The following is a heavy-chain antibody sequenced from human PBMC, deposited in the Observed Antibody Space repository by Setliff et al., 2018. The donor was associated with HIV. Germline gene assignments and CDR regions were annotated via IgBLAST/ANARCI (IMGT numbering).Heavy chain of an antibody. D-gene: IGHD3-3*01. CDR2: IWYDASKK. CDR1: GFAFSSYG. Sequence: PGGSLRLSCAASGFAFSSYGMHWARQAPGKGLEWVALIWYDASKKEYADSVKGRFNILRDDSKKTVDLQMNSLRADDTAVYYCVKDVVKFWSGSGALDFWGPGTLVTVSS. CDR3: VKDVVKFWSGSGALDF. V-gene: IGHV3-33*06. J-gene: IGHJ4*02.